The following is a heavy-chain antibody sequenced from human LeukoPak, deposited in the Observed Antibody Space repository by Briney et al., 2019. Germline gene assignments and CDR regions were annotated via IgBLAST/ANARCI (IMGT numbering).Heavy chain of an antibody. CDR1: GFTFSSYA. D-gene: IGHD3-10*01. J-gene: IGHJ4*02. CDR3: AKSYGSGSYFDY. CDR2: ISGSGGST. Sequence: TGGSLRLSCAASGFTFSSYAMSWVRQAPGKGLEWVSAISGSGGSTYYADSVKGRFTISRDNSKNSLYLQMNSLRAEDTALYYCAKSYGSGSYFDYWGQGTLVTVSS. V-gene: IGHV3-23*01.